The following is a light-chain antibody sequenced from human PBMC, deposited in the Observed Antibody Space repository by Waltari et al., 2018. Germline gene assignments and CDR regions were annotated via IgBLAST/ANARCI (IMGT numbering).Light chain of an antibody. Sequence: DIVMTQSPDSLALSLGERVTINCKSCQSVLYSSNNKNYLAWYQQKPGQPPKLLIYWASTREAGVPDRFSGSGSGTDFTLTISSLQAEDVAVYYCQQYYSTQTFGQGTKLEIK. CDR1: QSVLYSSNNKNY. J-gene: IGKJ2*01. CDR3: QQYYSTQT. V-gene: IGKV4-1*01. CDR2: WAS.